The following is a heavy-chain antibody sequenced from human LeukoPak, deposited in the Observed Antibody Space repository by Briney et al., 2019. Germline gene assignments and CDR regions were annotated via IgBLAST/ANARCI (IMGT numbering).Heavy chain of an antibody. CDR2: IGTGGDT. Sequence: GGSLRLSCGASGFTFSAHAMHWVRQPTGKGLEWVSAIGTGGDTFYPGSVKGRFTISRENVKNSLYLQMNSLRAEDTAVYYCARQMTPHGNFDYWGQGTLVTVSS. V-gene: IGHV3-13*01. J-gene: IGHJ4*02. D-gene: IGHD1-26*01. CDR3: ARQMTPHGNFDY. CDR1: GFTFSAHA.